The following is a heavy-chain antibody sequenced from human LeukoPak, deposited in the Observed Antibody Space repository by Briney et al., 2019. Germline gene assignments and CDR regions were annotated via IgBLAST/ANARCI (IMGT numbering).Heavy chain of an antibody. V-gene: IGHV1-8*01. CDR3: ARQRIQLWTHFDY. CDR1: GYTFTSYD. J-gene: IGHJ4*02. D-gene: IGHD5-18*01. CDR2: MNPNSGNT. Sequence: ASVKVSCKASGYTFTSYDINWVRQATGQGLEWMGWMNPNSGNTGYAQKFQGRVTMTRNTSISTAYMELSSLRSEDTAVYYCARQRIQLWTHFDYWGQGTLVTVSS.